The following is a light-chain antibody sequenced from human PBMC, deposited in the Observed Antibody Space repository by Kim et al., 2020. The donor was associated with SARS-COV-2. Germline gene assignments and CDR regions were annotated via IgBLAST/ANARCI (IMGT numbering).Light chain of an antibody. V-gene: IGKV1-8*01. CDR3: QQYYSYPPHT. Sequence: AIRMTQSPSSLSASTGDRVTITCRASQGISSYLAWYQQKPGKAPKLLIYAASTLQSGVPSRFSGSGSGTDFTLTISCLQSEDFATYYCQQYYSYPPHTFGQGTKLEI. CDR1: QGISSY. J-gene: IGKJ2*01. CDR2: AAS.